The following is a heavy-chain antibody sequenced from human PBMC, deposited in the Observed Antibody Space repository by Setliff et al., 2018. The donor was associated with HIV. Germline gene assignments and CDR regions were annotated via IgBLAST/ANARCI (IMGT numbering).Heavy chain of an antibody. D-gene: IGHD3-9*01. V-gene: IGHV4-34*01. Sequence: SETLSLTCAVSGVSFSGDYWSWVRQPPGKGLEWIAEVHPSGSINYNSSLKSRVAISVDTSNNQFSLTMTFVTAADTAVYYCARGRDWAKTGDFWGQGALVTVSS. CDR3: ARGRDWAKTGDF. J-gene: IGHJ4*02. CDR1: GVSFSGDY. CDR2: VHPSGSI.